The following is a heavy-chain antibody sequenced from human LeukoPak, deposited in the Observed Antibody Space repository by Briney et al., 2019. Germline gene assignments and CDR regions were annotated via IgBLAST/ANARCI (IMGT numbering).Heavy chain of an antibody. D-gene: IGHD3-10*01. J-gene: IGHJ1*01. CDR3: ARVYGSGKSQYFQR. V-gene: IGHV1-2*02. Sequence: ASVKVSCKASGYTFTGYYMHWVRQAPGQRLEWMGWINPNSGGTNYAQKFQGRVTMTRDTSISTAYMELSRLRSDDTAVYYCARVYGSGKSQYFQRWGQGTLVTVSS. CDR1: GYTFTGYY. CDR2: INPNSGGT.